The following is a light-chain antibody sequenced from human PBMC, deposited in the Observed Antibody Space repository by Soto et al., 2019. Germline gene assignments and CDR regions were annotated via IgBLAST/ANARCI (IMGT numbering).Light chain of an antibody. Sequence: EIVLTQSPATLSLSPGEIASLSFRASQSVSTYLAWYQQKPGQAPRLLIYDASNRVTGIPVRFSGSGSGTDFTLTISSLQSEDFAVYYCQQYNNWPQTFGQGTKVDIK. J-gene: IGKJ1*01. CDR1: QSVSTY. CDR3: QQYNNWPQT. V-gene: IGKV3-11*01. CDR2: DAS.